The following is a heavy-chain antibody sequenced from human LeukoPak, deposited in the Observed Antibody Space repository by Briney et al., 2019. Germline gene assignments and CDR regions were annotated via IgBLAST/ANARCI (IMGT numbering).Heavy chain of an antibody. V-gene: IGHV3-49*04. CDR2: IRSKAYGGTT. J-gene: IGHJ4*02. CDR3: IRGRGGGVVVTIDY. CDR1: GFTFGDYT. D-gene: IGHD3-22*01. Sequence: GGSLRLSCTASGFTFGDYTMSWVRQAPGKGLEWVGFIRSKAYGGTTEYAASVKGRFTISRDDSKSIAYLQMSSLKTEDTAVYYCIRGRGGGVVVTIDYWGQGTLVTVSS.